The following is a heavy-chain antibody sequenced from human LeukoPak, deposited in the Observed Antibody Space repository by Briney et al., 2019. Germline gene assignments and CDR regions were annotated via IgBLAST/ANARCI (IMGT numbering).Heavy chain of an antibody. V-gene: IGHV4-39*01. J-gene: IGHJ5*02. D-gene: IGHD3-10*01. Sequence: SETLSLTCTVSGGSISSSRYNWGWIRQPPGKGLERIGNFYHSGDTVHNPSLKSRVTISVDTSNNQFSLNLRSVIAADTAVYYCVRGPYGSSISNWFDPWGQGLLVTVSS. CDR3: VRGPYGSSISNWFDP. CDR2: FYHSGDT. CDR1: GGSISSSRYN.